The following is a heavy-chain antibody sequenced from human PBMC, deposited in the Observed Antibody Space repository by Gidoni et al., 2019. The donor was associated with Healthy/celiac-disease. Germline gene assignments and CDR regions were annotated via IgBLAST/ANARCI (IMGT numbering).Heavy chain of an antibody. J-gene: IGHJ4*02. CDR1: GYTFTGYY. V-gene: IGHV1-2*06. CDR3: ARDKGPGIAVAGTKYYFDY. D-gene: IGHD6-19*01. CDR2: INPHGGGT. Sequence: QVQLVQSGAEVKKPGAAVKVSCKASGYTFTGYYMHWVRQAPGQGLEWMGRINPHGGGTNYAPKFQGRVTMTRDTSISTAYMELSRLRSDDTAVYYCARDKGPGIAVAGTKYYFDYWGQGTLVTVSS.